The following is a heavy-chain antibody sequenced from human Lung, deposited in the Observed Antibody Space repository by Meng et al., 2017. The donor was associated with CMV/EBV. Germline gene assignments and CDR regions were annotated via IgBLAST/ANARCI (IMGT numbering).Heavy chain of an antibody. Sequence: QVQLQQWGAGRLKPSETLSLTCAVYGGSFSGYYWSWIRQPPGKGLEWIGEINHSGSTNYNPSLKSRVTISVDTSKNQFSLKLSSVTAADTAVYYCAAIAYCGGDCYSHGADYFDYLGQGTLVTVAS. CDR1: GGSFSGYY. CDR3: AAIAYCGGDCYSHGADYFDY. J-gene: IGHJ4*02. CDR2: INHSGST. D-gene: IGHD2-21*02. V-gene: IGHV4-34*01.